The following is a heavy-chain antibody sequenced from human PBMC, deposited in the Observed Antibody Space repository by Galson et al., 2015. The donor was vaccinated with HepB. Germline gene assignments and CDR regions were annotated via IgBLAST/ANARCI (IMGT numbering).Heavy chain of an antibody. D-gene: IGHD7-27*01. CDR1: GFTFSSYA. J-gene: IGHJ4*02. V-gene: IGHV3-33*01. Sequence: LRLSCAASGFTFSSYAMHWVRQAPGKGLEWVAVIWYEESDKYYADSVQGRFTISRDNSKNTLYLQMNSLRVEDTAVYYCARRNWGGFDYWGQGALVTVSS. CDR2: IWYEESDK. CDR3: ARRNWGGFDY.